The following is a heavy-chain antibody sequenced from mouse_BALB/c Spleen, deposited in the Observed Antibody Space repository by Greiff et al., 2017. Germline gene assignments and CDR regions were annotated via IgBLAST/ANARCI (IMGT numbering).Heavy chain of an antibody. J-gene: IGHJ2*01. Sequence: VQLQESGPGLVAPSQSLSITCTVSGFSLTGYGVNWVRQPPGKGLEWLGMIWGDGSTDYNSALKSRLSISKDNSKSQVFLKMNSLQTDDTARYYCARLDYERGYYFDYWGQGTTLTVSS. CDR1: GFSLTGYG. D-gene: IGHD2-4*01. CDR3: ARLDYERGYYFDY. V-gene: IGHV2-6-7*01. CDR2: IWGDGST.